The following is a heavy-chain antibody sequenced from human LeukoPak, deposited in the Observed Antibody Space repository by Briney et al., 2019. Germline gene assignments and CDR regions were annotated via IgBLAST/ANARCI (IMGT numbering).Heavy chain of an antibody. CDR3: ARGDTAMVHFDY. CDR2: ISYDGSNK. V-gene: IGHV3-30*04. CDR1: GFTFSSYA. Sequence: GGSLRLSCAASGFTFSSYAMHWVRQAPGKGLEWVAVISYDGSNKYYADSVKGRFTISRDNSKNTLYLQMNSLRAEDTAVYYCARGDTAMVHFDYWGQGTLVTVSS. D-gene: IGHD5-18*01. J-gene: IGHJ4*02.